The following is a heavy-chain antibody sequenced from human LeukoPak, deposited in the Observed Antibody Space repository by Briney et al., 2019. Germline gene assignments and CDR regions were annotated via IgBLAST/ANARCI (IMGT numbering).Heavy chain of an antibody. V-gene: IGHV3-48*01. Sequence: GGSLRLSRAASGFTFSAYSMNWVRQAPGKGLEWISYIGISSGNTKYADSVKGRFTISGDKAKNSLYLQMNSLRVEDTAVYYCARDYKYAFDNWGQGTLVTVSS. J-gene: IGHJ4*02. CDR3: ARDYKYAFDN. CDR2: IGISSGNT. D-gene: IGHD5-24*01. CDR1: GFTFSAYS.